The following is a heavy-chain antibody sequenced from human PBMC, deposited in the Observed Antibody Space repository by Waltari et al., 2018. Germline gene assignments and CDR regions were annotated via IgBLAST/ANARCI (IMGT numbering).Heavy chain of an antibody. Sequence: QAQLQESGPGLVKPSETLSLTCTVSGGSIDTYYWSWIRQPPGKGLEWIAYIFSSGTTYYNPSLESRVTISVDTSKNQFSLNLNSVTAADTALYYCARFNPRSGNYFLDYWGQGTLVTVSS. CDR3: ARFNPRSGNYFLDY. V-gene: IGHV4-59*01. CDR2: IFSSGTT. D-gene: IGHD3-10*01. CDR1: GGSIDTYY. J-gene: IGHJ4*02.